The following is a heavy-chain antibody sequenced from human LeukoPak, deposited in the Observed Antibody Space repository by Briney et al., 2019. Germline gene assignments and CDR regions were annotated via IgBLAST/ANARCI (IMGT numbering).Heavy chain of an antibody. D-gene: IGHD3-22*01. CDR1: GFTFSNYV. Sequence: GGSLRLSCAASGFTFSNYVMSWVRQAPGKGLEWVSSVSGGGGTTYYADSVKGRFTISRDNSKNTLYLQMNSLRAEDTAVYYCAKVSNYYDSSGYVGYFDYWGQGTLVTVSS. J-gene: IGHJ4*02. CDR2: VSGGGGTT. CDR3: AKVSNYYDSSGYVGYFDY. V-gene: IGHV3-23*01.